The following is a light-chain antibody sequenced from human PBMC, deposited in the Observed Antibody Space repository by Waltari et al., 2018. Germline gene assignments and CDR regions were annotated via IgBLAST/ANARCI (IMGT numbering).Light chain of an antibody. CDR2: WAS. J-gene: IGKJ5*01. Sequence: DIAMTQSPDSLAVSLGERATINCKSSQSVLYSPNNVNYLAWYQQKPGQPPKLLIYWASTRESGVPDRFSGSGSGTDFTLTISSLQAEDAAVYYCHQYYSAPTFGQGTRLEIK. CDR3: HQYYSAPT. CDR1: QSVLYSPNNVNY. V-gene: IGKV4-1*01.